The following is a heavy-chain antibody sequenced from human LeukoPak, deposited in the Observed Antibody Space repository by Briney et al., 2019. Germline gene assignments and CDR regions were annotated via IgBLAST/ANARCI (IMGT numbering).Heavy chain of an antibody. V-gene: IGHV4-61*01. CDR2: IYYSGST. CDR3: ARAFTAYYDSSGYQFDY. Sequence: SETLSLTCTVSGYSISSGYYWSWIRQPPGKGLEWIGYIYYSGSTNYNPSLKSRVTISVDTSKNQFSLKLSSVTAADTAVYYCARAFTAYYDSSGYQFDYWGQGTLVTVSS. J-gene: IGHJ4*02. D-gene: IGHD3-22*01. CDR1: GYSISSGYY.